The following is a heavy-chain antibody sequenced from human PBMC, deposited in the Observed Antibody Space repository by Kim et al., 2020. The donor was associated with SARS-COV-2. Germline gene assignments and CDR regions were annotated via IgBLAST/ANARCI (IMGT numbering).Heavy chain of an antibody. CDR3: SRDREIGSSSSRGYGIDV. CDR2: IWFDGSNK. V-gene: IGHV3-33*08. J-gene: IGHJ6*02. D-gene: IGHD2-2*01. CDR1: GFTFSSYA. Sequence: GGSLRLSCAASGFTFSSYAMHWVRQAPGKGLEWVAGIWFDGSNKYYADSVKGRFTVSRDNSKNTLYMQMNSLRAEDTAVYYCSRDREIGSSSSRGYGIDVWGQGTMVTVSS.